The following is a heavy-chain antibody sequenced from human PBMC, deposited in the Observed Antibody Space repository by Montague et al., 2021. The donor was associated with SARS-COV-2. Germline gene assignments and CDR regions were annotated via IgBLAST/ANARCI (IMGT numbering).Heavy chain of an antibody. CDR2: LYYDGST. Sequence: SETLSLTCSVSGGSIRSYYWCCILQPPGERLEWIVYLYYDGSTNYNPSLKSRVAMSVDSSKNQFSLRLSSWTAADTAVYYCARYGSYFEHWGQGTLVTVSS. V-gene: IGHV4-59*03. D-gene: IGHD1-26*01. CDR3: ARYGSYFEH. CDR1: GGSIRSYY. J-gene: IGHJ4*02.